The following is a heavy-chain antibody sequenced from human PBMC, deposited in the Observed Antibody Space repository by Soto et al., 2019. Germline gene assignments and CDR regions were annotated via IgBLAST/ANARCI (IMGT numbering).Heavy chain of an antibody. CDR2: ISYDGSNK. CDR1: GFTFSSYG. CDR3: AKEAPTTALDY. J-gene: IGHJ4*02. D-gene: IGHD4-17*01. Sequence: GGSLRLSCAASGFTFSSYGMHWVRQAPGKGLEWVAVISYDGSNKYYADSVKGRFTISRDNSKNTLYLQMNSLRAEDTAVYYCAKEAPTTALDYWGQGTLVTVSS. V-gene: IGHV3-30*18.